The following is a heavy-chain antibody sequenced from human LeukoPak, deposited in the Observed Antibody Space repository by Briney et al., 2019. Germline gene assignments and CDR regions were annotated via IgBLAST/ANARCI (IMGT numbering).Heavy chain of an antibody. J-gene: IGHJ4*02. CDR2: ISSDGNNT. V-gene: IGHV3-74*01. CDR1: GFTFSSGY. Sequence: PGGSLRLSCAASGFTFSSGYMHWVRQPPGKGPVWVSRISSDGNNTIYADSVKGRFTISRDDARNTLYLQMNSLRDADTAVYYCARYTGGGVYWGQGTLVTVSS. D-gene: IGHD2-2*02. CDR3: ARYTGGGVY.